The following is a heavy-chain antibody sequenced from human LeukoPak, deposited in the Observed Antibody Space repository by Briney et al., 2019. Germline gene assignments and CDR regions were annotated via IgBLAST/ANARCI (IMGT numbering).Heavy chain of an antibody. D-gene: IGHD3-16*02. CDR3: ARLEDYVWGSYRYSLDY. Sequence: GESLKISCKGSGYSFTGYWIGWVRQMPGKGLEWMGIIYPGDSDTRYSPSFQGQVTISADKSISTAYLQWSSLKASDTAMYYCARLEDYVWGSYRYSLDYWGQGTLVTVSS. CDR2: IYPGDSDT. CDR1: GYSFTGYW. V-gene: IGHV5-51*01. J-gene: IGHJ4*02.